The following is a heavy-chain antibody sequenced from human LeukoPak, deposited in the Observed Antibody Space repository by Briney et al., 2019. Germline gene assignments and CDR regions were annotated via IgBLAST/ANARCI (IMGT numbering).Heavy chain of an antibody. J-gene: IGHJ4*02. D-gene: IGHD2-21*02. V-gene: IGHV3-11*01. Sequence: GGSLRLSCAASGFTFSDYYMSWIRQAPGKGLEWVSFISSSASTIYYADSVKGRFTISRDNAKNSLYLQMNSLRAEDTVVYYCVRGYCGGDCYYPLYFDSWGQGTLVTVSS. CDR2: ISSSASTI. CDR3: VRGYCGGDCYYPLYFDS. CDR1: GFTFSDYY.